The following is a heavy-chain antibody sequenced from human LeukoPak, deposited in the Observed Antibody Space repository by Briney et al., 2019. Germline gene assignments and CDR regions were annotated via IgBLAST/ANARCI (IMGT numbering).Heavy chain of an antibody. Sequence: SETLSLTCTVSGGSISSYYWSWIRQPPGKGPEWIGYIYYSGSTNYNPSLKSRVTISVDTSKNQFSLKLSSVTAADTAVSYCARALIHYYYYYYMDVWGKGTTVTVSS. V-gene: IGHV4-59*12. CDR2: IYYSGST. CDR3: ARALIHYYYYYYMDV. J-gene: IGHJ6*03. CDR1: GGSISSYY.